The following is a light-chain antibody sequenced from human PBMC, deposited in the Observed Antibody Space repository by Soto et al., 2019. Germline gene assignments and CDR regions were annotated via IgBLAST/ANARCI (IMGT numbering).Light chain of an antibody. CDR3: CSYAGSSTLV. Sequence: QSALTQPASVSGSPGQSITISCNGTSSDVGSYNLVSWYQQYPGKAPKLMIYEGNKRPSGVSNRFSGSKSGNTASLTISGLQAEDEADYYCCSYAGSSTLVFGGGTKLTVL. CDR1: SSDVGSYNL. V-gene: IGLV2-23*01. J-gene: IGLJ2*01. CDR2: EGN.